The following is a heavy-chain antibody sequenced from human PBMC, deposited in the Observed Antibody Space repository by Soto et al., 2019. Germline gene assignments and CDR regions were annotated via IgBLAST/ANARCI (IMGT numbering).Heavy chain of an antibody. CDR2: IGTSGDGT. CDR3: EKGYSSITTRYFDY. D-gene: IGHD3-16*02. V-gene: IGHV3-23*01. CDR1: GFTFSSYA. Sequence: PGGSLRLSCAASGFTFSSYAMTWVRQAPGKGLEWVSNIGTSGDGTYYAESVKGRFTTSRDDSKNTLYLQMNSLRAEDTAVYYCEKGYSSITTRYFDYWGQGILVNVSS. J-gene: IGHJ4*02.